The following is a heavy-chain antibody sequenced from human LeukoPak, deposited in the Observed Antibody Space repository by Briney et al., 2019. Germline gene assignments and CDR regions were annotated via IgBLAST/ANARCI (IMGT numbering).Heavy chain of an antibody. CDR1: GFTISSYA. J-gene: IGHJ6*02. Sequence: GGSLRLSCAASGFTISSYAMSWVRQAPGKGLEWVSAISGSGGSTYYADSVKGRFTISRDNSKNTLYLQMNSLRAEDTAVYYCAKDDDYYDSSGYRYYGMDVWGQGTTVTVSS. CDR3: AKDDDYYDSSGYRYYGMDV. D-gene: IGHD3-22*01. V-gene: IGHV3-23*01. CDR2: ISGSGGST.